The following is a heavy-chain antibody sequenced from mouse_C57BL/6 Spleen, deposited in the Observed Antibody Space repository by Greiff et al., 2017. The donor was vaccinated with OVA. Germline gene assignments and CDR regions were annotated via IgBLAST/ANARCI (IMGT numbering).Heavy chain of an antibody. CDR1: GYTFTSYW. J-gene: IGHJ1*03. CDR3: ARGEYNSSRDWYFDV. CDR2: IYPGSGST. D-gene: IGHD1-1*01. Sequence: QVQLQQPGAELVKPGASVKMSCKASGYTFTSYWITWVKQRPGQGLEWIGDIYPGSGSTNYNEKFKSKATLTVDTSSSTAYMQLSSLTSEDSAVYYCARGEYNSSRDWYFDVWGTGTTLTVSS. V-gene: IGHV1-55*01.